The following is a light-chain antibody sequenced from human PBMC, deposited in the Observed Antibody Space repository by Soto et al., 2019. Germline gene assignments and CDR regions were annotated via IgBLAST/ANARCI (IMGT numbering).Light chain of an antibody. CDR2: DAS. CDR3: QQYSHLIT. Sequence: DIEMTQSPSSLSASVVERVTITFQASQDISNYLNWYQQKLGKAPKLLIYDASNLETGVPSRFSGSGSGTDFTFTISSLQPEDIATYYCQQYSHLITFGQGTRLEIK. V-gene: IGKV1-33*01. J-gene: IGKJ5*01. CDR1: QDISNY.